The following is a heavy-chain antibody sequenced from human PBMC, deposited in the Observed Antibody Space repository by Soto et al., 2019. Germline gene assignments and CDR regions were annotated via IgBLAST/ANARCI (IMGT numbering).Heavy chain of an antibody. CDR2: MQPSSGRT. V-gene: IGHV1-8*01. Sequence: ASVKVSCKASGYSFTSLDINWVRQTTGQGLEWMGWMQPSSGRTGYAQKFQGGVTMTRDTSINTAYMELSSLTSDDTAFYYCARGVTAGVDYWGRGTLVTVSS. J-gene: IGHJ4*02. CDR3: ARGVTAGVDY. CDR1: GYSFTSLD. D-gene: IGHD1-26*01.